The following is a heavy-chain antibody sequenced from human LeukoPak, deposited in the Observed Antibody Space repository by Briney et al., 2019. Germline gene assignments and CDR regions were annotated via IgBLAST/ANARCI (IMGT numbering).Heavy chain of an antibody. CDR2: ISYDGSNK. Sequence: GGSLRLSCAASGFTFSSYGMHWVRQAPGKGLEWGAVISYDGSNKYYADSVKGRFTISRDNAKNSLYLQMNSLRAEDTALYYCAKASIYDSSGYYYAGAFDIWGQGTMVTVSS. V-gene: IGHV3-30*18. J-gene: IGHJ3*02. CDR1: GFTFSSYG. CDR3: AKASIYDSSGYYYAGAFDI. D-gene: IGHD3-22*01.